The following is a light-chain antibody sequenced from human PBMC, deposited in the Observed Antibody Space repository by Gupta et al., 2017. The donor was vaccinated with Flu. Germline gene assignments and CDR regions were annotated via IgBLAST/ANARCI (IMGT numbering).Light chain of an antibody. Sequence: QSPLPQPASVSGSPGQSITIPCTGTSSNVGTYNFVSWYQHHPGKAPKLIIYEGSNRPSGMSTRFSGSTSGTTASLTISGLQAEDEADYYCCSYAGSSTCVFGGGTKLTVL. V-gene: IGLV2-23*01. CDR2: EGS. CDR3: CSYAGSSTCV. J-gene: IGLJ3*02. CDR1: SSNVGTYNF.